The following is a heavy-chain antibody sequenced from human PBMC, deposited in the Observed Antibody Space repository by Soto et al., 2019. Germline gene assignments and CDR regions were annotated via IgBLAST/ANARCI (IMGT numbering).Heavy chain of an antibody. CDR3: ARRSDSSGWYIKTYYYYGMDV. CDR2: INPIFGTA. D-gene: IGHD6-19*01. Sequence: SVKVSCKASGGTFSSYAISWVRQAPGQGLEWMGGINPIFGTANYAQKFQGRVTMTRDTSTSTVYMELSSLRSEDTAVYYCARRSDSSGWYIKTYYYYGMDVWGQGTTVTVSS. J-gene: IGHJ6*02. CDR1: GGTFSSYA. V-gene: IGHV1-69*05.